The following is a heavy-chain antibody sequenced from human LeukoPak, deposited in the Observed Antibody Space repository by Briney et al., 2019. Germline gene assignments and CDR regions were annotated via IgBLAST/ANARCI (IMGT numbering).Heavy chain of an antibody. J-gene: IGHJ4*02. V-gene: IGHV1-58*01. D-gene: IGHD3-22*01. CDR2: IVVGSGNT. CDR3: AASPDYYDSSGYSYYFDY. CDR1: GFTFTSSA. Sequence: SVKVTCKASGFTFTSSAVQWVRQARGQRLEWIGWIVVGSGNTNYAQKFQERVTITRDMSTSTAYMELSSLRSEDTAVYYCAASPDYYDSSGYSYYFDYWGQGTLVTVSS.